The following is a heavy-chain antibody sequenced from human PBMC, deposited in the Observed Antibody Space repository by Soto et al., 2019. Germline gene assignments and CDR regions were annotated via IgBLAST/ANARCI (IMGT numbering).Heavy chain of an antibody. CDR1: GFTFSSYG. CDR3: ASGDGYNSLLIDY. V-gene: IGHV3-33*01. Sequence: GGSLRLSCAASGFTFSSYGMHWVRQAPGKGLEWVAVIWYDGSNKYYADSVKGRFTISRDNSKNTLYLQMNSLRAEDTAVYYCASGDGYNSLLIDYWGQGTLVTVSS. J-gene: IGHJ4*02. CDR2: IWYDGSNK. D-gene: IGHD5-12*01.